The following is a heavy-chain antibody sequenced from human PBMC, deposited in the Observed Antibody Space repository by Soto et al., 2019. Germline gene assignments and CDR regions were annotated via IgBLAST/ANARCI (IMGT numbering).Heavy chain of an antibody. CDR3: ARVPCSSTSCYGGGFDY. D-gene: IGHD2-2*01. J-gene: IGHJ4*02. V-gene: IGHV4-59*01. CDR2: IYYSGST. CDR1: GGSISSYY. Sequence: QVQLQESGPGLVKPSETLSLTCTVSGGSISSYYWSWIRQPPGKGLEWIGYIYYSGSTNYNPSLKSRVTISVDTSKNQFSLKLSSVTAADTAVYYCARVPCSSTSCYGGGFDYWGQGTLVTVSS.